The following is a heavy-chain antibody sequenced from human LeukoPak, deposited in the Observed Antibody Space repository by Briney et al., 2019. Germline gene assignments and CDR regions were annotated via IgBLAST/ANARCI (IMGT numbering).Heavy chain of an antibody. CDR1: GFTFSSFA. J-gene: IGHJ4*02. CDR3: AKDLPDYGDYIEGY. D-gene: IGHD4-17*01. Sequence: GGSLRLSCAASGFTFSSFATSWVRQAPGKGLEWVSTISGSGGTTNYADSVRGRFTFSRDNSKNTLYLQMNSLRAEDTAVYYCAKDLPDYGDYIEGYWGQGTLVTVSS. CDR2: ISGSGGTT. V-gene: IGHV3-23*01.